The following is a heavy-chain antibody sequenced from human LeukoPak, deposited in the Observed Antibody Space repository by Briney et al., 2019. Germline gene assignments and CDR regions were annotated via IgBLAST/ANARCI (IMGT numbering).Heavy chain of an antibody. D-gene: IGHD2-2*02. J-gene: IGHJ4*02. CDR3: AKEGCSSTSCYTLDY. V-gene: IGHV4-34*01. Sequence: SETLSLTCAVYGGSFSGYYWSWIRQPPGKGLEWIGEINHSGSTNYNPSLKSRVTISVDTSKNQFSLKLSSVTAADTAVYYCAKEGCSSTSCYTLDYWGQGTLVTVSS. CDR1: GGSFSGYY. CDR2: INHSGST.